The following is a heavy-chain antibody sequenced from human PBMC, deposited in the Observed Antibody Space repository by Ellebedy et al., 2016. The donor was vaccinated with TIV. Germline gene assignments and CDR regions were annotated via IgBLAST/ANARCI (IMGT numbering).Heavy chain of an antibody. CDR3: ARGYNWFDP. V-gene: IGHV4-31*03. J-gene: IGHJ5*02. CDR2: IYYSGST. Sequence: MPSETLSLTCTVSGGSISTGGYYWTWIRQHPGKGLEWIGYIYYSGSTHYNPSLKSRLTISVDTSKNQFSLKLTSVTAADTAVYYCARGYNWFDPWGQGTLVTVSS. CDR1: GGSISTGGYY.